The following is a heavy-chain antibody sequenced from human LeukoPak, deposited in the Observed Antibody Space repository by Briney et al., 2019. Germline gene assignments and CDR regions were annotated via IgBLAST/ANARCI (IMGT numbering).Heavy chain of an antibody. D-gene: IGHD3-3*01. CDR2: ISSSGSTI. Sequence: GGSLRLSCAASGFTFSDYYMSWIRQAPGKGLEWVSYISSSGSTIYYADSVKGRFTISRDNSKNTLYLQMNSLRAEDTAVYYCARGSPNYDFWSGDFDWLLSGPDYWGQGTLVTVSS. V-gene: IGHV3-11*04. J-gene: IGHJ4*02. CDR1: GFTFSDYY. CDR3: ARGSPNYDFWSGDFDWLLSGPDY.